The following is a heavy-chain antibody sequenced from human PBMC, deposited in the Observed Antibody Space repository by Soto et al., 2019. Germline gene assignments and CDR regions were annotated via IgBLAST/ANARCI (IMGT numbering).Heavy chain of an antibody. CDR2: ISAYNGNT. D-gene: IGHD3-9*01. CDR1: GYTFTSYG. V-gene: IGHV1-18*01. J-gene: IGHJ3*02. Sequence: QVQLVQSGAEVKKPGASVKVSCKASGYTFTSYGISWVRQAPGQGLEWMGWISAYNGNTNYAQKLQGRVTMTTDTSTSTAYMELRSLRSDDTAVYYCARELKYYDILTGYYAFDIWGQGTMVTVSS. CDR3: ARELKYYDILTGYYAFDI.